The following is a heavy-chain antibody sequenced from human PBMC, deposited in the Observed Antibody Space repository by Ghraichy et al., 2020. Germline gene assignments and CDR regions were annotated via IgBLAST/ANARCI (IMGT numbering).Heavy chain of an antibody. V-gene: IGHV1-69*13. J-gene: IGHJ5*02. Sequence: SVKVSCKASGGTFSSYAISWVRQAPGQGLEWMGGIIPIFGTANYAQKFQGRVTITADESTSTAYMELSSLRSEDTAVYYCAVLNNGYLDWFDPWGQGTLVTVSS. D-gene: IGHD3-22*01. CDR3: AVLNNGYLDWFDP. CDR1: GGTFSSYA. CDR2: IIPIFGTA.